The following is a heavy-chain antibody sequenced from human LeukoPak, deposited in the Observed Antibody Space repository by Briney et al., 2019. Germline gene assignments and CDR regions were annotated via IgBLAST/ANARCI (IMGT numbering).Heavy chain of an antibody. Sequence: GGSLRLSCAASGFTFSSQGMHWVRQAPGKGLEWVAFIRDDGSNKYYTDSVKGRFTISRDNSKNTLYLQMNSLRTEDTAVYYCAKDRGSSRYFDYWGQGTLVTVSS. CDR2: IRDDGSNK. D-gene: IGHD6-6*01. J-gene: IGHJ4*02. CDR3: AKDRGSSRYFDY. CDR1: GFTFSSQG. V-gene: IGHV3-30*02.